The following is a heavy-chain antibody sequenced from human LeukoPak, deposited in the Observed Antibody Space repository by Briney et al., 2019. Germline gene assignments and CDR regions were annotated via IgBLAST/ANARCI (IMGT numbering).Heavy chain of an antibody. D-gene: IGHD5-18*01. V-gene: IGHV4-61*02. Sequence: SQTLSLTCTVSGGSISSGSYYWSWLRQPAGKGLEWIGRIYTSGSTNYNPSLKSRVTISVDTSKNQFSLKLSSVTAADTAVYCCARVHTAMAQGGNWFDPWGQGTLVTVSS. CDR2: IYTSGST. CDR1: GGSISSGSYY. J-gene: IGHJ5*02. CDR3: ARVHTAMAQGGNWFDP.